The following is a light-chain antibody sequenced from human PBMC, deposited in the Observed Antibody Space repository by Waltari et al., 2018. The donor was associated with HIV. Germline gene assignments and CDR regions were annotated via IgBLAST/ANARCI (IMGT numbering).Light chain of an antibody. J-gene: IGKJ4*01. V-gene: IGKV2-28*01. CDR2: LAS. Sequence: DIVMTQPPFFLPVSPGEPASISCRSSQSLLHSNGYNYLNWYMQKPGQSPQLLIYLASHRASGVPDRVSGSGSGRDFTLHIKRVEADDVGFYYCMQALEIPLTCGGGTKVEIK. CDR1: QSLLHSNGYNY. CDR3: MQALEIPLT.